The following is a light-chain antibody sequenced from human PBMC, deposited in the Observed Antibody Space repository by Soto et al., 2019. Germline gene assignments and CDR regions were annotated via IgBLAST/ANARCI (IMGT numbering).Light chain of an antibody. CDR1: QTLSTNS. J-gene: IGKJ3*01. CDR3: QQYNDSPLT. CDR2: AAS. V-gene: IGKV3-20*01. Sequence: EIVFTQSPGTLSLSPGERATLSCRASQTLSTNSLAWYQQRPGQTPRLLIYAASTRDTDIPDRFNGSGSGTDFALTISRLEPEDFALYYCQQYNDSPLTFGPGTKVDIK.